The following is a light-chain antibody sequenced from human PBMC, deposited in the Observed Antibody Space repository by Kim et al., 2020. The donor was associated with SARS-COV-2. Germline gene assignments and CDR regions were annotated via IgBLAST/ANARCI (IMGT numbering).Light chain of an antibody. CDR3: QQYYSPLLFT. CDR2: KAS. V-gene: IGKV1-5*03. Sequence: EAVGDRVTVTCRASQNIVDWLAWYQQKPGKVPNLLIYKASTLKSGVPSRFSGSGSGTQFTLTINALQPDDFATYYCQQYYSPLLFTFGQGTKLEI. CDR1: QNIVDW. J-gene: IGKJ2*01.